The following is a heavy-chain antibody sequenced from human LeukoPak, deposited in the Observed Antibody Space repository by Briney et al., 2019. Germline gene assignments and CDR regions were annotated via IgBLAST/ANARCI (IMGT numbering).Heavy chain of an antibody. J-gene: IGHJ4*02. CDR3: ARARYRGFDY. V-gene: IGHV4-59*01. D-gene: IGHD1-1*01. CDR1: GGSISSYY. CDR2: IYYSGST. Sequence: SETLSLTCTVSGGSISSYYWSWIRQPPGKGLEWIGYIYYSGSTNYNPSLKSRVTISVDTSKNQFSLKLSSLTAADTAVYYCARARYRGFDYWGQGTLVTVSS.